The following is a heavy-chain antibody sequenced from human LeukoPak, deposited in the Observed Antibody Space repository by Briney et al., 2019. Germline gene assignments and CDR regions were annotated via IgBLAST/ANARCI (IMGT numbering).Heavy chain of an antibody. V-gene: IGHV3-23*01. J-gene: IGHJ4*02. CDR3: AKLTLLGYCSGGSCYDRRVFDY. D-gene: IGHD2-15*01. Sequence: GGSLRLSCAASGFTFSSYAMSWVRQAPGKGLEWVSTISDSGGSTHYADSVKGRFTISRDNSKNTLYLQMNSLRAEDTAVCYCAKLTLLGYCSGGSCYDRRVFDYWGQGTLVTVSS. CDR2: ISDSGGST. CDR1: GFTFSSYA.